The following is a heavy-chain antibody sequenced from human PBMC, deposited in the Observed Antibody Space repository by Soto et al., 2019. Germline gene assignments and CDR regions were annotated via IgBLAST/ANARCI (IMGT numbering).Heavy chain of an antibody. CDR3: ARGRANEVITPFDY. CDR2: INHSGST. Sequence: PSETLSLTCAVYGGSFSGYYWSWIRQPPGKGLEWIGEINHSGSTNYNPSLKSRVTISVDTSKNQFSLKLSSVTAADTAVYYCARGRANEVITPFDYWGQGTLVTVSA. J-gene: IGHJ4*02. CDR1: GGSFSGYY. D-gene: IGHD3-22*01. V-gene: IGHV4-34*01.